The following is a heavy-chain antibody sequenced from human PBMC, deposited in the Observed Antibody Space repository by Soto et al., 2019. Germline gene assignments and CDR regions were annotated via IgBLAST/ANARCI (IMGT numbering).Heavy chain of an antibody. CDR2: IYHSGST. CDR3: ARDSWGYSGYDLLYGMDV. D-gene: IGHD5-12*01. V-gene: IGHV4-4*02. Sequence: QVQLQESGPGLVKPSGTLSLTCAVSGGSISSSNWWSWVRQPPGKGLEWIGEIYHSGSTNYNPSLKSRVTISVDKSKNQFSLKLSSVTAADTAVYYCARDSWGYSGYDLLYGMDVWGKGTTVTVSS. J-gene: IGHJ6*04. CDR1: GGSISSSNW.